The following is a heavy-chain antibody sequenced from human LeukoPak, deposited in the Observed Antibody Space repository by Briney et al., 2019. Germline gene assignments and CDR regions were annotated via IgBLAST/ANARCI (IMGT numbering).Heavy chain of an antibody. Sequence: GGSLRLSCAASGFTFSSYEMNWVRQTPGKGLEWVSYISSSGSTIYYADSEKGRFTISRDNAKKSLYLQMNGLRAEDTAVYYCAELGITMIGGVWGKGTTVTISS. J-gene: IGHJ6*04. D-gene: IGHD3-10*02. CDR1: GFTFSSYE. V-gene: IGHV3-48*03. CDR2: ISSSGSTI. CDR3: AELGITMIGGV.